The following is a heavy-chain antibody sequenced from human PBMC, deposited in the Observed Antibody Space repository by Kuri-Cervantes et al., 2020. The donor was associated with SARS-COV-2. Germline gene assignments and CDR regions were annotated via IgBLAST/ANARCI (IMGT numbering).Heavy chain of an antibody. CDR3: AREGISVVGTDYFDY. Sequence: SGPTLVKPTQTLTLTCTVSGFTLTTKGMRVSWIRQPPGKALEWLARLDWDEDKFYSSSLKTRLTISKDTSKNQVVLTMTNVDPVDTATYFCAREGISVVGTDYFDYWARESWSPSPQ. CDR2: LDWDEDK. D-gene: IGHD6-19*01. CDR1: GFTLTTKGMR. J-gene: IGHJ4*02. V-gene: IGHV2-70*04.